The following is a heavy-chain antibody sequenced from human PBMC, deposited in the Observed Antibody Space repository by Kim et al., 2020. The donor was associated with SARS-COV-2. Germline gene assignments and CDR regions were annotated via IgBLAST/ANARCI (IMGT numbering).Heavy chain of an antibody. CDR3: ARANSSGYYYYYYGMDV. CDR1: GGSISSGGYY. CDR2: IYYSGST. V-gene: IGHV4-31*03. D-gene: IGHD3-22*01. Sequence: SETLSLTCTVSGGSISSGGYYWSWIRQHPGKGLEWIGYIYYSGSTYYNPSLKSRVTISVDTSKNQFSLKLSSVTAADTAVYYCARANSSGYYYYYYGMDVWGQGTTVTVSS. J-gene: IGHJ6*02.